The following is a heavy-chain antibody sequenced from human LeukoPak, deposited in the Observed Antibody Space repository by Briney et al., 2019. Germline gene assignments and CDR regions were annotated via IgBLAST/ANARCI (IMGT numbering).Heavy chain of an antibody. CDR3: AREGRAYRYSSSWYPTPSWFDP. J-gene: IGHJ5*02. V-gene: IGHV3-23*01. CDR2: ISGSGGST. Sequence: GGSLRLSCAASGFTFSSYAMSWVRQAPGKGLEWVSAISGSGGSTYYADSVKGRFTISRDNAKNSLYLQMNSLRAEDTAVYYCAREGRAYRYSSSWYPTPSWFDPWGQGTLVTVSS. CDR1: GFTFSSYA. D-gene: IGHD6-13*01.